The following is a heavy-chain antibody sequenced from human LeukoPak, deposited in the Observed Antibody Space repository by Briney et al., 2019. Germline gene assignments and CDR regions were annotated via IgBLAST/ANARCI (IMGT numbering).Heavy chain of an antibody. D-gene: IGHD6-6*01. Sequence: PSETLSLTCAVYGGSFSGYYWSWIRQPPGKGLEWIGEINHSGSTNYNPSLKSRVTISVDTSKNQFSLKLSSVTAADTAVYYCARGPFVPIAARSLYWFDPWGQGTLVTVSS. CDR2: INHSGST. CDR1: GGSFSGYY. CDR3: ARGPFVPIAARSLYWFDP. J-gene: IGHJ5*02. V-gene: IGHV4-34*01.